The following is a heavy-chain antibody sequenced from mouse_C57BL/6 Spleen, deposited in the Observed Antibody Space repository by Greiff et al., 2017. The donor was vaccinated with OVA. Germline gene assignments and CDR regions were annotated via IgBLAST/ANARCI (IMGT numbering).Heavy chain of an antibody. D-gene: IGHD4-1*01. J-gene: IGHJ3*01. Sequence: VQLQQPGAELVKPGASVKLSCKASGYTFTSYWMHWVKQRPGQGLEWIGMIHPNSGSTNYNEKFKSKATLTVDKSSSTAYMQLSSLTSEDSAVYYCARWPNWDEGFAYWGQGTLVTVSA. CDR1: GYTFTSYW. CDR2: IHPNSGST. V-gene: IGHV1-64*01. CDR3: ARWPNWDEGFAY.